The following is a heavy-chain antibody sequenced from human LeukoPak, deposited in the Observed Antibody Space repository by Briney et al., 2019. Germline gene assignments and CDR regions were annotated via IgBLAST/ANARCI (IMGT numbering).Heavy chain of an antibody. D-gene: IGHD5-18*01. CDR1: GLTFSGSW. CDR3: ARDLAYSRLDY. CDR2: INPDGNKK. Sequence: GGSLRLSCAVSGLTFSGSWMDWVRQAPEKGLEWVASINPDGNKKYSADSVKGRFTISRDNAENSLYLQMNSLRVEDTAFYYCARDLAYSRLDYWGQGMLVTVSS. V-gene: IGHV3-7*01. J-gene: IGHJ4*02.